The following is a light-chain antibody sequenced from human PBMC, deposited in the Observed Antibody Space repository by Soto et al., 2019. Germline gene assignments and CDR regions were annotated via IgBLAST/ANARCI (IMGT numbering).Light chain of an antibody. CDR2: TAS. CDR1: QDINIY. J-gene: IGKJ1*01. CDR3: LQVSSFSSVT. Sequence: DIQLTQSPSFLSASVGDRVTITCRASQDINIYLACYQQKPGKAPKLLIYTASTLQRGVPSRFSGSGSGTEFTLTISSLHPADFATYSCLQVSSFSSVTFGQGTKADIK. V-gene: IGKV1-9*01.